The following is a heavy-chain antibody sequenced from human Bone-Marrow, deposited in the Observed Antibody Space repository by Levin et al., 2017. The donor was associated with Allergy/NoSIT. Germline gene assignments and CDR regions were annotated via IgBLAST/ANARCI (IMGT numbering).Heavy chain of an antibody. J-gene: IGHJ4*02. V-gene: IGHV3-53*01. Sequence: GESLKISCAASGFTVSSNYMSWVRQAPGKGLEWVSVIYSGGSTYYADSVKGRFTISRDNSKNTLYLQMNSLRAEDTAVYYCGTGYGRYCSGGSCLSPGFDYWGQGTLVTVSS. D-gene: IGHD2-15*01. CDR1: GFTVSSNY. CDR3: GTGYGRYCSGGSCLSPGFDY. CDR2: IYSGGST.